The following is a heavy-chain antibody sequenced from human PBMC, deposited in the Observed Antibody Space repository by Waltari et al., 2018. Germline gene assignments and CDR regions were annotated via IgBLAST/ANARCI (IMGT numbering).Heavy chain of an antibody. CDR3: ASSSLFVKMRYFDY. D-gene: IGHD6-13*01. CDR2: IIPIFVTS. CDR1: GGTFSSYA. V-gene: IGHV1-69*05. J-gene: IGHJ4*02. Sequence: QVQLVQSGAEVKKPGSSVKDSCKASGGTFSSYAISWVRQAPGQGLEWMGGIIPIFVTSNYAQKFQGRVTITTDESTSTAYMELSSLRSEDTAVYYCASSSLFVKMRYFDYWGQGTLVTVSS.